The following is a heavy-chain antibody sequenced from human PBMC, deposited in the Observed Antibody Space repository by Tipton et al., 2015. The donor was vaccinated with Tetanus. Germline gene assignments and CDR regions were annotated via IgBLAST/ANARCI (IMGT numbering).Heavy chain of an antibody. Sequence: WVRQAPGKGLEWIAGIYYSGNSYYNPTFQSRVTISVDTSRNQFSLKLSSVTAADTAVYYCARDHTRYSGSSVATFDIWGQGTMVTVSS. D-gene: IGHD6-6*01. V-gene: IGHV4-39*07. J-gene: IGHJ3*02. CDR3: ARDHTRYSGSSVATFDI. CDR2: IYYSGNS.